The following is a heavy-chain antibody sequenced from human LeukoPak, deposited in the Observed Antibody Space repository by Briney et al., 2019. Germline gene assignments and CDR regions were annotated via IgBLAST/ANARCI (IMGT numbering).Heavy chain of an antibody. Sequence: GEALKISCKGSGYSFTSYWIGWVRQLPGKGLEWMGIIYPGDSDNRYRPSFQGQVTISADKSISTAYLQWSSLKASDTAMYYCARLREQLLWFDPWGQGTLVTVSS. D-gene: IGHD6-6*01. CDR1: GYSFTSYW. J-gene: IGHJ5*02. CDR3: ARLREQLLWFDP. CDR2: IYPGDSDN. V-gene: IGHV5-51*01.